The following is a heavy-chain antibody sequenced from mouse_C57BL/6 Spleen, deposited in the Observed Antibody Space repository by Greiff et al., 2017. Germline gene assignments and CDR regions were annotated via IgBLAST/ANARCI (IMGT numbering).Heavy chain of an antibody. CDR1: GYTFTSYW. D-gene: IGHD2-4*01. Sequence: VQLQQPGAELVKPGASVKMSCKASGYTFTSYWITWVKQRPGQGLEWIGDIYPGSGSTNYNEKFKSKATLTVDTSSSTAYMQLSSLTSEDSAVYYCARGIYYDYDGGDLDYWGQGTTLTVSS. CDR2: IYPGSGST. V-gene: IGHV1-55*01. J-gene: IGHJ2*01. CDR3: ARGIYYDYDGGDLDY.